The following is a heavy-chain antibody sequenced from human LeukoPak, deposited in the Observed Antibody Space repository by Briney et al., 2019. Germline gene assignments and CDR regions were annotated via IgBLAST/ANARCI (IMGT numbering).Heavy chain of an antibody. CDR1: GGSFSGYY. CDR3: ARDSGYCSGGSCYYHYYYGMDV. Sequence: SETLSLTCAVYGGSFSGYYWSWIRQPPGKGLEWIGEINHSGSTNYNPSLKSRVTISVDTSKNQFSLKLSSVTAADTAVYYCARDSGYCSGGSCYYHYYYGMDVWGQGTTVTVSS. D-gene: IGHD2-15*01. V-gene: IGHV4-34*01. J-gene: IGHJ6*02. CDR2: INHSGST.